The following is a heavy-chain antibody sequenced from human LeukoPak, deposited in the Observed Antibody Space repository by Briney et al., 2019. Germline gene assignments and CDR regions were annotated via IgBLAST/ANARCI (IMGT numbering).Heavy chain of an antibody. V-gene: IGHV1-69*05. J-gene: IGHJ4*02. D-gene: IGHD6-19*01. Sequence: SVKVSCKASGGTFSSYAISWVRQAPGQGLKWMGGIIPIFGTANYAQKFQGRVTITTDESTSTAYMELSSLRSEDTAVYYCARGGQVGYSSGWFFDYWGQGTLVTVSS. CDR3: ARGGQVGYSSGWFFDY. CDR1: GGTFSSYA. CDR2: IIPIFGTA.